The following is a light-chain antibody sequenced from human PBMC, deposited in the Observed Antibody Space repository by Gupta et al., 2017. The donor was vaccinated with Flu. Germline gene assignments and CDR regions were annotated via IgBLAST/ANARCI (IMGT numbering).Light chain of an antibody. V-gene: IGKV1-12*01. CDR1: QFIDFW. Sequence: DIQMTQSPSSMSASVGDRVTITCRASQFIDFWLGWYQQKPGQPPKLMIYDSSILRGGVPSRFNGSGSGTEFSLTITGLQSKDFATYYCQQAYSFPRTFGQGTKVDIK. CDR3: QQAYSFPRT. J-gene: IGKJ1*01. CDR2: DSS.